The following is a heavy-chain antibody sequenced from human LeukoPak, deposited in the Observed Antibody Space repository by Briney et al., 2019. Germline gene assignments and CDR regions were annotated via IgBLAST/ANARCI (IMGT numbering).Heavy chain of an antibody. CDR2: IYTSGST. CDR1: GGSFSGYY. Sequence: SETLSLTCAVYGGSFSGYYWSWIRQPPGKGLEWIGRIYTSGSTNYNPSLKSRVTISVDTSKNQFSLKLSSVTAADTAVCYCARDHCSSTSCLEDDAFDIWGQGTMVTVSS. J-gene: IGHJ3*02. CDR3: ARDHCSSTSCLEDDAFDI. D-gene: IGHD2-2*01. V-gene: IGHV4-59*10.